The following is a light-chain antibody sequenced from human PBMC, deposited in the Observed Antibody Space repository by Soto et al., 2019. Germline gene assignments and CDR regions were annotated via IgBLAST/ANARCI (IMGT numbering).Light chain of an antibody. CDR1: QSVRSDS. CDR3: QQYYTSPRT. V-gene: IGKV3-20*01. CDR2: AAS. Sequence: EIELTQSPGTLSLSPGERATLSCRASQSVRSDSLAWYQQKPGQAPTLLISAASYRASGIPYRFTGSGSGTDFTLTISSLEPEDSGVYYCQQYYTSPRTFGQGTKVEIK. J-gene: IGKJ1*01.